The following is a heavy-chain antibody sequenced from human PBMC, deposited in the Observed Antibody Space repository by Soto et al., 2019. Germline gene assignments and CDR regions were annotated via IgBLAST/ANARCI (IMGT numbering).Heavy chain of an antibody. CDR2: ISGSGGST. CDR3: AKDRKNTNYDACWFDP. J-gene: IGHJ5*02. D-gene: IGHD3-3*01. Sequence: EVQLLESGGGLVQPGGSLRLSCAASGFTFSSYAMSWVRQAPGKGLEWVSAISGSGGSTYYADSVKGRFTISRDNSKNTLYLQMNSLRAEDTAVYYCAKDRKNTNYDACWFDPWGQGTLVTVSS. CDR1: GFTFSSYA. V-gene: IGHV3-23*01.